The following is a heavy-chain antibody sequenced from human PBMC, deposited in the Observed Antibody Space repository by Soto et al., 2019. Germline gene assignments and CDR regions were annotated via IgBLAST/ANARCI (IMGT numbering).Heavy chain of an antibody. V-gene: IGHV1-3*05. CDR1: GYTFTSYD. CDR2: INAGNGNT. D-gene: IGHD1-20*01. CDR3: ARDKITGIPDY. J-gene: IGHJ4*02. Sequence: QVKLVQSGAEEKKPGASVKVPCKASGYTFTSYDMNWVRQAPGQRLEWMGWINAGNGNTKYSQKFQGRVTITRDASASTAYMELTSLRSEDTAVYYCARDKITGIPDYWGQGTLVTVSS.